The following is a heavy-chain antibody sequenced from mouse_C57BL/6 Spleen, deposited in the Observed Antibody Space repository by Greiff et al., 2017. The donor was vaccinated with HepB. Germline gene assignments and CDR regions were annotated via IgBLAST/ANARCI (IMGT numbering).Heavy chain of an antibody. D-gene: IGHD2-1*01. Sequence: QVQLQQSGAELVRPGTSVKMSCKASGYTFTNYWIGWAKQRPGHGLEWIGDIYPGGGYTNYNEKFKGKATLTADKSSSTAYMQFSSLTSEDSAIYCCAIYGNYGYFDVWGTGTTVTVSS. J-gene: IGHJ1*03. V-gene: IGHV1-63*01. CDR1: GYTFTNYW. CDR2: IYPGGGYT. CDR3: AIYGNYGYFDV.